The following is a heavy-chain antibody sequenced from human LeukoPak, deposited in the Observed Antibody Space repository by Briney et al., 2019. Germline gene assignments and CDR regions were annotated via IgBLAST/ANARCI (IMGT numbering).Heavy chain of an antibody. D-gene: IGHD5-12*01. Sequence: PSGGSLRLSCAASGFTFSSYAMSWVRQAPGKGLEWVAVIWYDGSNKYYADSVKGRFTISRDNSKNTLYLQMNSLRAEDTAVYYCAKTGEGRFVVATIRQVFYGAFDIWGQGTMVTVSS. J-gene: IGHJ3*02. CDR1: GFTFSSYA. V-gene: IGHV3-33*06. CDR3: AKTGEGRFVVATIRQVFYGAFDI. CDR2: IWYDGSNK.